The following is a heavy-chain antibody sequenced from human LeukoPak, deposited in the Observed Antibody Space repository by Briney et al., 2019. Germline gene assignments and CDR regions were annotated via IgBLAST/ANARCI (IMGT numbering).Heavy chain of an antibody. CDR3: ARTYYYSPLDY. J-gene: IGHJ4*02. Sequence: SETLSLTCTVSGGSISSSSYYWGWIRQPPGKGLEWIGSIYYSGSTYYNLSLKGRVTISVDTSKNQFSLKLSSVTAADTAVYYCARTYYYSPLDYWGQGTLVTVSS. D-gene: IGHD3-10*01. V-gene: IGHV4-39*01. CDR1: GGSISSSSYY. CDR2: IYYSGST.